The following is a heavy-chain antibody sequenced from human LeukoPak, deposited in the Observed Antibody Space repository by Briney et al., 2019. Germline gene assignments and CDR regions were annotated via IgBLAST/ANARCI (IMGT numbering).Heavy chain of an antibody. CDR1: GFTFSNYA. CDR2: ISSNGGST. V-gene: IGHV3-64*01. D-gene: IGHD1-26*01. Sequence: GGSLRLSCAASGFTFSNYAMHWVRQAPGKGLEYVSAISSNGGSTYYANSVKGRFTISRDNSKNTLYLQMNSLRAEDTAVYYCARGGAVGATKAVEDYWGQGTLVTVSS. J-gene: IGHJ4*02. CDR3: ARGGAVGATKAVEDY.